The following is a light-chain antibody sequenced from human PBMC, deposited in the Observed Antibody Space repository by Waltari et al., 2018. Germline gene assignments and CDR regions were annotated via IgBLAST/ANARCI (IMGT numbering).Light chain of an antibody. J-gene: IGLJ3*02. CDR1: SGHSSNI. V-gene: IGLV4-69*01. Sequence: QLVLTQSPSASASLGASVKLTCTLSSGHSSNIIAWLQQRPERGPRYLMKVNSDGSHSKGDDIPDRFSGSSSGADRYLTSSSLQSEDEADYYCETGGHGTWVFGGGTKLTVL. CDR2: VNSDGSH. CDR3: ETGGHGTWV.